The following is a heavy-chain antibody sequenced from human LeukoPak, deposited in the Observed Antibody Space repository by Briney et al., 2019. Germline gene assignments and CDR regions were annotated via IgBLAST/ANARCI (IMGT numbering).Heavy chain of an antibody. D-gene: IGHD1-26*01. Sequence: SETLSLTCAVYGGSFSGYYWSWIRQPPGKGLEWIGEINHSGSTNYNPSLKSRVTISVDTSKNQFSLKLSSVTAADTAVYYCAGYQVGATPLDYWGQGTLVTVSS. CDR1: GGSFSGYY. CDR2: INHSGST. V-gene: IGHV4-34*01. CDR3: AGYQVGATPLDY. J-gene: IGHJ4*02.